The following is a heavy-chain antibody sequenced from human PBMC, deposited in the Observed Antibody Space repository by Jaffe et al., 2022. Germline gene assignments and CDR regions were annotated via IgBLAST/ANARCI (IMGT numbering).Heavy chain of an antibody. CDR3: ARGGPLGTLLEFDY. Sequence: QVQLQESGPGLVKPSQTLSLTCTVSGGSISSGSYYWSWIRQPAGKGLEWIGRIYTSGSTNYNPSLKSRVTISVDTSKNQFSLKLSSVTAADTAVYYCARGGPLGTLLEFDYWGQGTLVTVSS. CDR2: IYTSGST. CDR1: GGSISSGSYY. D-gene: IGHD7-27*01. J-gene: IGHJ4*02. V-gene: IGHV4-61*02.